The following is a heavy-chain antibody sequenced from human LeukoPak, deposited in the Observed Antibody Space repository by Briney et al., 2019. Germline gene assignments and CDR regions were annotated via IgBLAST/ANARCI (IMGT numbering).Heavy chain of an antibody. CDR2: FDREDGET. CDR3: ATVKVGPTDDLDY. J-gene: IGHJ4*02. CDR1: GYTFIELS. D-gene: IGHD1-26*01. Sequence: ASVKVSCKVSGYTFIELSIHWVRQAPGKGLEWMGGFDREDGETIYAQKFQGRVTMTEDTSTDTAYMELSSLRSEDTAMYYCATVKVGPTDDLDYWGQGTLVTVSS. V-gene: IGHV1-24*01.